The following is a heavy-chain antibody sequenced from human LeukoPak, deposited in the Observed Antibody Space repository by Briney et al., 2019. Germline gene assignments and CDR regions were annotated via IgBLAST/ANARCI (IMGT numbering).Heavy chain of an antibody. CDR1: GVSITSGSYY. V-gene: IGHV4-61*02. CDR2: VHSSGDI. CDR3: ARGASPKDAVFFDY. Sequence: SETLSLTCSVSGVSITSGSYYWGWIRQSAGKGLEWIGRVHSSGDIYHNAAFRSRAAVSGDASRNQFSLQLNSVTAADTAVYYCARGASPKDAVFFDYWGQGALITVSS. J-gene: IGHJ4*02. D-gene: IGHD3-16*01.